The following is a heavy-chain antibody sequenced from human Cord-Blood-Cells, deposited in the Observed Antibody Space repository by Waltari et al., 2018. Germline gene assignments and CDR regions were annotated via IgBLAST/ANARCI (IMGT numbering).Heavy chain of an antibody. V-gene: IGHV4-34*01. CDR3: ARGYSWSEPKNWFDP. CDR1: GGSFSGYY. Sequence: QVQLQQWGAGLLKPSETLSLTCAVYGGSFSGYYWSWIRQPPGKGLEWIGEIKHSGSTNYNPSLKSRVTISVDASKNQFSLKLSSVTAADTAVYYCARGYSWSEPKNWFDPWGQGTLVTVSS. J-gene: IGHJ5*02. CDR2: IKHSGST. D-gene: IGHD6-13*01.